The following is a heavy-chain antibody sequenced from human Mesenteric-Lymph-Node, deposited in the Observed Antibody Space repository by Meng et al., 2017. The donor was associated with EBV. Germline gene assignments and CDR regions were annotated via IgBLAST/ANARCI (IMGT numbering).Heavy chain of an antibody. J-gene: IGHJ2*01. V-gene: IGHV3-21*02. D-gene: IGHD6-13*01. CDR2: ISSSSSYI. CDR1: GFTFSSYS. Sequence: EVQLVESGGGLVKPGGSLRLSCAASGFTFSSYSINWVRQAPGKGLEWVSSISSSSSYIYYADSVKGRFTISRDNAKNSLYLQMNSLRAEDTAVYYCARSPTGYSSTWSPYWYFDLWGRGPLVTVYS. CDR3: ARSPTGYSSTWSPYWYFDL.